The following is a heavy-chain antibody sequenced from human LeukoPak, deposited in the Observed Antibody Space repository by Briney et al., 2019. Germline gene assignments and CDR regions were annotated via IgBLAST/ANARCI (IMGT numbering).Heavy chain of an antibody. V-gene: IGHV3-7*01. CDR2: IKQDGSDK. CDR3: ARDPGGYDY. Sequence: GGSLGLFCGASGFTFSSYWMSWVRQAPGKGLEWVTKIKQDGSDKYYVDSGKGRFTISRDNAKNSLYLQMNSLRAEDTAVYYCARDPGGYDYWGQGTLVTISS. J-gene: IGHJ4*02. CDR1: GFTFSSYW. D-gene: IGHD5-12*01.